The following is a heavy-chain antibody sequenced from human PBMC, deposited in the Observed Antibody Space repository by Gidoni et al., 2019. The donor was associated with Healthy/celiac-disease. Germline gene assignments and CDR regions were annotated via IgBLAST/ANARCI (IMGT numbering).Heavy chain of an antibody. Sequence: QVQLVESGGGVVQPGRSLRLSCAASGFTFSSYGRHWGRQAPGKGLEWVTVIWYDGSNKYYADSVKGRFTISRDNSKNTLYLQMNSLRAEDTAVYYCARGGYGDYDISYFDYWGQGTLVTVSS. J-gene: IGHJ4*02. CDR2: IWYDGSNK. CDR3: ARGGYGDYDISYFDY. D-gene: IGHD4-17*01. CDR1: GFTFSSYG. V-gene: IGHV3-33*01.